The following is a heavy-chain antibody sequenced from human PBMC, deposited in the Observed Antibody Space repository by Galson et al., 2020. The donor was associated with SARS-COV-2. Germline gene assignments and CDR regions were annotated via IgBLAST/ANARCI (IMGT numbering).Heavy chain of an antibody. CDR3: ARDQTTTVTTGTSLYYYYGMDV. CDR1: GFTFSDYY. D-gene: IGHD4-17*01. Sequence: GGSLRLSCAASGFTFSDYYMSWIRQASGKGLEWVSYISSSSSYTNYADSVKGRFTISRDNAKNSLYLQMNSLRAEDTAVYYCARDQTTTVTTGTSLYYYYGMDVWGQGTTVTVSS. CDR2: ISSSSSYT. V-gene: IGHV3-11*06. J-gene: IGHJ6*02.